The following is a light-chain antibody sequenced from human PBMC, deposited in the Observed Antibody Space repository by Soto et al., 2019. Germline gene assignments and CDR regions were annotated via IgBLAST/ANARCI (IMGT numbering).Light chain of an antibody. Sequence: EIVMTQSPATLSVSPGETASLSCRASQSAGNFLAWYQQKPGQAPRLLIYYISTRATGIPARFSGSGSGTDFTLTISRLEPEDFAVYYCQQYGSLSWTFGQGTKVDI. J-gene: IGKJ1*01. V-gene: IGKV3-20*01. CDR3: QQYGSLSWT. CDR1: QSAGNF. CDR2: YIS.